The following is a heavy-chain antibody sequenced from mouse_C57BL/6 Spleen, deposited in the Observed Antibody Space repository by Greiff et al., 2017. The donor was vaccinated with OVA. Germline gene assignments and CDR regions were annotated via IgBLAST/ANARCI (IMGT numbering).Heavy chain of an antibody. V-gene: IGHV1-7*01. D-gene: IGHD1-1*02. CDR1: GYTFTSYW. CDR3: ARWLLRDWYFDV. Sequence: QVQLQQSGAELAKPGASVKLSCKASGYTFTSYWMHWVKQRPGQGLEWIGYINPSGGYTNYNQKFKDKATLTADKSSITAYMQLSSLTYEDSAVYYCARWLLRDWYFDVWGTGTTVTVSS. J-gene: IGHJ1*03. CDR2: INPSGGYT.